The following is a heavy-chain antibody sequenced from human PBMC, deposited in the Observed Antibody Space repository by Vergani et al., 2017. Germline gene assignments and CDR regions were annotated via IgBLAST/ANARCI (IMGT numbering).Heavy chain of an antibody. CDR3: ASAVVTDYYYYGMDV. D-gene: IGHD4-23*01. J-gene: IGHJ6*02. Sequence: QVQLVQSGAEVKKPGSSVKVSCKASGGTFSSYTISWVRHAPGQGLEWMGRIIPILGIANYAQKFQGRVTITADKSTSTAYMELSSLRSEDTAVYYCASAVVTDYYYYGMDVWGQGTTVTVSS. CDR2: IIPILGIA. V-gene: IGHV1-69*02. CDR1: GGTFSSYT.